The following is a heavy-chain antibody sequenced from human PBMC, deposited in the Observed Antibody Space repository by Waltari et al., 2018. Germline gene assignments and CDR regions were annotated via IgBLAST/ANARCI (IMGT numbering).Heavy chain of an antibody. CDR2: ISGSGGST. CDR3: AITMVRGSEVDY. CDR1: GFTFSSYA. D-gene: IGHD3-10*01. J-gene: IGHJ4*02. Sequence: EVQLLESGGGLVQPGGSLRLSCAASGFTFSSYAMSWVRQAPGKGLGWVSAISGSGGSTYYADSVKGRFTISRDNSKNTLYLQMNSLRAEDTAVYYCAITMVRGSEVDYWGQGTLVTVSS. V-gene: IGHV3-23*01.